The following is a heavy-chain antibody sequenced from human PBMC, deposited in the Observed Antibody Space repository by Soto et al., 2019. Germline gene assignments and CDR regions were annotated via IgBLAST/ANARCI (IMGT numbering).Heavy chain of an antibody. V-gene: IGHV4-4*02. Sequence: SETLSLTCAVSGASISSNHWWSWVRQPPGKGLEWIGEIYHSESTNYNPSLESRITMSVDKSKNHFSLKLSSMIAADTAMYYCARAGEYPLTGAFDIWGQGTMVTVSS. CDR2: IYHSEST. D-gene: IGHD4-17*01. J-gene: IGHJ3*02. CDR1: GASISSNHW. CDR3: ARAGEYPLTGAFDI.